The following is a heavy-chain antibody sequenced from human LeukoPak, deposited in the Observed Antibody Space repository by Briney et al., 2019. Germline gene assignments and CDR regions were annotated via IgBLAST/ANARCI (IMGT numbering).Heavy chain of an antibody. V-gene: IGHV4-38-2*01. J-gene: IGHJ6*03. CDR1: GYSISSGYY. D-gene: IGHD3-22*01. CDR3: ARLSLSGYYDSSGYYMDV. Sequence: PSETLSLTCAVSGYSISSGYYWGWIRQPPGKGLEWIGTIYHSGSTYYNPSLKSRVTISVDTSKNQFSLKLSSVTAADTAVYYCARLSLSGYYDSSGYYMDVWGKGTTVTVSS. CDR2: IYHSGST.